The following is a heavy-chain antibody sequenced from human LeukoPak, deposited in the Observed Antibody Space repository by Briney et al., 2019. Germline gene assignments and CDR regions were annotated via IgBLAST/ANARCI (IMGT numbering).Heavy chain of an antibody. CDR1: GFTVSSNY. D-gene: IGHD3-22*01. CDR3: ATYYYDSSGDLPDDAFDI. J-gene: IGHJ3*02. CDR2: IYSGGST. Sequence: GGSLRLSCAASGFTVSSNYMSWVRQAPGKGLEWVSVIYSGGSTYYADSVKGRFTISRDNSKNTLYLQMNNLRAEDTAVYYCATYYYDSSGDLPDDAFDIWGQGTMVTVSS. V-gene: IGHV3-53*01.